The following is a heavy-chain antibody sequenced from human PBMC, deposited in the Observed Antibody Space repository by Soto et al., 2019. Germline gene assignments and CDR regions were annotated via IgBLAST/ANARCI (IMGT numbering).Heavy chain of an antibody. CDR2: INHSGST. D-gene: IGHD3-22*01. Sequence: SETLSLTCAVYGGSFSGYYWSWIRQPPGKGLEWIGEINHSGSTNYNPSLKSRVTISVDTSKKQFSLKLSSVTAADTAVYYCARYYYDSSGYYDGNYFDYWGQGTLVTVSS. J-gene: IGHJ4*02. CDR3: ARYYYDSSGYYDGNYFDY. CDR1: GGSFSGYY. V-gene: IGHV4-34*01.